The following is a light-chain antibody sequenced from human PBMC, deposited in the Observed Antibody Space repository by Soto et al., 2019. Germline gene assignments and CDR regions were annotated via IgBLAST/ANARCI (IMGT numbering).Light chain of an antibody. Sequence: IVLSPSLPTLSLSPGESATLSRRASRSISSYLGWYQQKPGQAPRLLIYAASSWATGVPVRFSGSGSGIAFTLTISGLQSEDFAVYHCQQYNQWPETFGQGTKVDIK. CDR1: RSISSY. CDR2: AAS. CDR3: QQYNQWPET. J-gene: IGKJ1*01. V-gene: IGKV3-15*01.